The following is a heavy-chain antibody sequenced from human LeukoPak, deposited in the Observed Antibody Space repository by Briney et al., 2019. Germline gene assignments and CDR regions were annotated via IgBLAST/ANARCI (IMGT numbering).Heavy chain of an antibody. J-gene: IGHJ3*02. CDR2: IKQDGSEK. V-gene: IGHV3-7*01. CDR1: EFNFRTYW. D-gene: IGHD3-22*01. Sequence: GSLRLSCAASEFNFRTYWMSWVRQAPGKGLEWVAHIKQDGSEKHYVDSVKDRFTISRDNAKRSLYLQMNSLRVEDTAVYYCARDFYDGSGDDAFDIWGLGTMVTVSS. CDR3: ARDFYDGSGDDAFDI.